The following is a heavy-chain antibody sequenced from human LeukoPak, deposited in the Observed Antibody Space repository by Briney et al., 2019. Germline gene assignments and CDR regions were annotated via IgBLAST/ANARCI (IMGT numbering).Heavy chain of an antibody. D-gene: IGHD6-19*01. V-gene: IGHV3-74*01. CDR1: GFTVSTYW. Sequence: GGSLRLSCAASGFTVSTYWMLWFRQAPGKGLDWVSLINGEGDNRQYADSVKGRFTISRDNAKNTLYVQMNGLRVEDTAIYYCAGGSGWLVDFWGQGTMVTVSS. J-gene: IGHJ3*01. CDR2: INGEGDNR. CDR3: AGGSGWLVDF.